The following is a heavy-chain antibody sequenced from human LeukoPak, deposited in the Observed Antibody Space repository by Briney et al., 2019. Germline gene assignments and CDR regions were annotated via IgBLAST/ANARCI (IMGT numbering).Heavy chain of an antibody. Sequence: GGSLRLSCAASGFTFSSYTMNWVRQPPGKGLEWVSNIGTSSTTIYYADSVKGRFTISRDNAKNSLYLQMNSLRADDTAFYYCAADRWGFFNYWGQGTLVTVSS. D-gene: IGHD3-3*01. J-gene: IGHJ4*02. CDR3: AADRWGFFNY. V-gene: IGHV3-48*01. CDR2: IGTSSTTI. CDR1: GFTFSSYT.